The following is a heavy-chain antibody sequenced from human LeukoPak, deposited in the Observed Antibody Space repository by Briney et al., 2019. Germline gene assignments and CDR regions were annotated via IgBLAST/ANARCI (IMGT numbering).Heavy chain of an antibody. CDR1: GGSISSSSYY. Sequence: SETLSLTCTVSGGSISSSSYYWGWIRQPPGKGLEWIGSIYYSGSTYYNPSLKSRVTISVDTSKNQFSLKLSSVTAADTAVYYCARLGFGESPCYWGQGTLDTVSS. CDR2: IYYSGST. D-gene: IGHD3-10*01. V-gene: IGHV4-39*07. J-gene: IGHJ4*02. CDR3: ARLGFGESPCY.